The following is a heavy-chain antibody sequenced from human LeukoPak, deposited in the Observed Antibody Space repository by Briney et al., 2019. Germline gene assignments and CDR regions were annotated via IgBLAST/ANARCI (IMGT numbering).Heavy chain of an antibody. V-gene: IGHV3-74*01. CDR1: GFTFSSFN. CDR2: IKTDGSTT. J-gene: IGHJ4*02. CDR3: AREAYYYDTSGYVDY. Sequence: GGSLRLSCAASGFTFSSFNMNWVRQAPGKGLVWVSRIKTDGSTTNYADSVKGRFTISRDNSKNTLYLQMNSLRAEDTAVYYCAREAYYYDTSGYVDYWGQGTLVTVSS. D-gene: IGHD3-22*01.